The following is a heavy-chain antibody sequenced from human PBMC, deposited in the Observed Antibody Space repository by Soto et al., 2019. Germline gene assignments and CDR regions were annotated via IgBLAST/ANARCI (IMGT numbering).Heavy chain of an antibody. J-gene: IGHJ5*02. CDR1: GFTFDKVW. CDR2: IKSKTDGGTT. D-gene: IGHD2-15*01. CDR3: TTGRGDLLS. Sequence: EVQLVESGGGLVKPGGSLRLSCAVSGFTFDKVWMNWVRQAPGKGLEWVGRIKSKTDGGTTDYAAPVKGRFTISRDDSKNMLYLQMNSLKTEDTGMYFCTTGRGDLLSWGQGTLVTVSS. V-gene: IGHV3-15*07.